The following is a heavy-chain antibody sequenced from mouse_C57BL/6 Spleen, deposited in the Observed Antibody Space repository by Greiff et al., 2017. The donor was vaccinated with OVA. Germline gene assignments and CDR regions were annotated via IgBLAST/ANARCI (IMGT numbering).Heavy chain of an antibody. CDR1: GFTFSSYG. J-gene: IGHJ4*01. V-gene: IGHV5-6*01. CDR3: ARHSGFFNHYGSSPYYAMDY. D-gene: IGHD1-1*01. Sequence: EVQLVESGGDLVKPGGSLKLSCAASGFTFSSYGMSWVRQTPDKRLEWVATISSGGSYTYYPDSVKGRFTISRDNAKHTLYLQMSSLKSEDTAMYYCARHSGFFNHYGSSPYYAMDYWGQGTSVTVSS. CDR2: ISSGGSYT.